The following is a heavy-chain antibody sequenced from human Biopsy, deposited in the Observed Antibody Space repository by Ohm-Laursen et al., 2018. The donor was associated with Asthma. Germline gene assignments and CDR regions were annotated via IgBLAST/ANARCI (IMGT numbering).Heavy chain of an antibody. CDR3: AKERYYDFWSGYPI. J-gene: IGHJ3*02. CDR2: MSFNGRQT. CDR1: GFSFNSYG. V-gene: IGHV3-30*18. D-gene: IGHD3-3*01. Sequence: SLRLSCSASGFSFNSYGMHWVRQAPGKGLEWVAVMSFNGRQTYYADSVKGRFTISRDNSKNTLYLQMNSLRAEDTAVYYCAKERYYDFWSGYPIWGQGTMVTVSS.